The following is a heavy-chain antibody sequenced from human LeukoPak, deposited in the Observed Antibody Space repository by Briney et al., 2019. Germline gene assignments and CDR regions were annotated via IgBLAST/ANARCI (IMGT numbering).Heavy chain of an antibody. Sequence: PGGSLRLSCAASGFTFSDYYMSWIRQAPGKGLEWVSYISSSGSTIYYADSVKGRFTISRDNAKNSLYLQMNSLRAEDTAVYYCARGEDSSSFYYYMDVWGKGTTVTVSS. D-gene: IGHD6-13*01. V-gene: IGHV3-11*04. CDR1: GFTFSDYY. CDR3: ARGEDSSSFYYYMDV. J-gene: IGHJ6*03. CDR2: ISSSGSTI.